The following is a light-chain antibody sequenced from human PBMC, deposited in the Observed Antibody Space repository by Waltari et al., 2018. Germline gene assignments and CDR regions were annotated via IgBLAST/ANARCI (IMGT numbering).Light chain of an antibody. V-gene: IGKV1-39*01. CDR1: QSISSY. CDR3: QQSYSPPRLT. CDR2: ASS. J-gene: IGKJ4*01. Sequence: DIQMTQSPSSLSASVGARVTITCRASQSISSYLNWYQQKPGNAPKLLIYASSSLQSGVPSRFSGSGSGTDFTLTISSLQPEDFATYYCQQSYSPPRLTFGGGTKVEIK.